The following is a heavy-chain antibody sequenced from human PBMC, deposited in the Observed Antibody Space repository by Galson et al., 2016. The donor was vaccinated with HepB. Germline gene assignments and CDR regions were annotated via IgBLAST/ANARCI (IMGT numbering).Heavy chain of an antibody. CDR1: GYTFASYD. V-gene: IGHV1-8*01. D-gene: IGHD5-12*01. J-gene: IGHJ4*02. CDR2: INPSSGDT. CDR3: ARVLRRGYSNYDAN. Sequence: SCKASGYTFASYDINWVRQAPGQGLEWMGWINPSSGDTGYAQKFQARVTMTRNTFINPAYMELRSLRFDDTAVYYCARVLRRGYSNYDANWGQGTLVTVSS.